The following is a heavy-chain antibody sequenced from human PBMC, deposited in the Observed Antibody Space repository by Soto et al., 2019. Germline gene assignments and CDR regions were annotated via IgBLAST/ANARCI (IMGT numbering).Heavy chain of an antibody. Sequence: PSETLSLTCAVYGGSFSGYYWSWIRQPPGKGLEWIGEINHSGSTNYNPSLKSRVTISVDTSKNQFSLKLSSVTAADTAVYYCARGNVRHYDILTGYYTAAFDIWGQGTMVTVS. V-gene: IGHV4-34*01. CDR2: INHSGST. D-gene: IGHD3-9*01. CDR1: GGSFSGYY. J-gene: IGHJ3*02. CDR3: ARGNVRHYDILTGYYTAAFDI.